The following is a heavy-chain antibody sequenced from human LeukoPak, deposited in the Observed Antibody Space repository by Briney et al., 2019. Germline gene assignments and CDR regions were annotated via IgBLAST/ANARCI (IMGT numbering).Heavy chain of an antibody. J-gene: IGHJ4*02. CDR3: ARGNMLRDIDY. CDR1: GFTFSSYG. CDR2: IRSDGSNT. V-gene: IGHV3-33*01. Sequence: GRSLRLSCAVSGFTFSSYGMHWVRQAPGKGLEWVAVIRSDGSNTYSADSVRGRFTISRDNSKNTLFLQMSSLTAEDTAIYYCARGNMLRDIDYWGQGTLVTVSS. D-gene: IGHD3-10*02.